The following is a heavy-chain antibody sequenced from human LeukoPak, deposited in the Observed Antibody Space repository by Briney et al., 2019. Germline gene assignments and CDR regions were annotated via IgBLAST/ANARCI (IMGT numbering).Heavy chain of an antibody. CDR2: IRYDGSNK. J-gene: IGHJ4*02. CDR3: AKDRYSGSYHFDY. CDR1: GFTFSNYG. D-gene: IGHD1-26*01. V-gene: IGHV3-30*02. Sequence: PGGSLRLSCAASGFTFSNYGMHWVRQAPGKGLEWVAFIRYDGSNKYYADSVKGRFTISRDNSKNTLYLQMNSLRAEDTAVYYCAKDRYSGSYHFDYWGQGTLVTVSS.